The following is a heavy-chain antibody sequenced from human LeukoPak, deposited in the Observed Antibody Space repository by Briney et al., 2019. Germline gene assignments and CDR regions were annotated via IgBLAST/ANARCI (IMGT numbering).Heavy chain of an antibody. CDR1: GFTFSSYW. V-gene: IGHV3-7*01. D-gene: IGHD3-22*01. J-gene: IGHJ3*02. CDR3: ASGGGYYYDSSGYYHDAFDI. Sequence: GGSLRLSYAASGFTFSSYWMSWVRQAPGKGLEWVANIKQDGSEKYYVDSVKGRFTISRDNAKNSLYLQMNSLRAEDTAVYYCASGGGYYYDSSGYYHDAFDIWGQGTMVTVSS. CDR2: IKQDGSEK.